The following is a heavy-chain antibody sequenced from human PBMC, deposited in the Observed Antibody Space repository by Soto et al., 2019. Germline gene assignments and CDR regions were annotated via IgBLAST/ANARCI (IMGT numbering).Heavy chain of an antibody. Sequence: ASVKVSCKASGYTFTSYDINWVRQATGQGLEWMGWMNPNSGNTGYAQKFQGRVTMTRNTSISTAYMELSSLRSEDTAVYYCARHRRYNWNFLYYYYYGMDVWGQGTTVTVSS. V-gene: IGHV1-8*01. J-gene: IGHJ6*02. CDR2: MNPNSGNT. CDR3: ARHRRYNWNFLYYYYYGMDV. D-gene: IGHD1-7*01. CDR1: GYTFTSYD.